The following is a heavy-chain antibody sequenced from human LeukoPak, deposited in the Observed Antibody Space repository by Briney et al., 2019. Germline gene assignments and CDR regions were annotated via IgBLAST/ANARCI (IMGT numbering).Heavy chain of an antibody. CDR2: INPNSGGT. J-gene: IGHJ4*02. CDR3: ARVGGPGYSSGWYGY. D-gene: IGHD6-19*01. CDR1: GYTFTGYY. V-gene: IGHV1-2*02. Sequence: ASVKVSCKASGYTFTGYYMHWVRQAPGQGLEWMGWINPNSGGTHYAQKFQGRVTMTRDTSISTAYMELSRLRSDDTAVYYCARVGGPGYSSGWYGYWGQGTLVTVSS.